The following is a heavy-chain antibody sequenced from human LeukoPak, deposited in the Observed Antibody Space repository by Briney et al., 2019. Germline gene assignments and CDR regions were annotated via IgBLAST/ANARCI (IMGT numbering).Heavy chain of an antibody. D-gene: IGHD5-18*01. CDR2: IYYSGST. V-gene: IGHV4-39*07. J-gene: IGHJ4*02. CDR3: ARIEDVTRGYNHAYYFDY. Sequence: SETLSLTCTVSGGSISSSGYYWGWIRQPPGKGLEWIGSIYYSGSTYYNPSLKSRVTISVDTSKKQFSLKLRTATAADTAVYYCARIEDVTRGYNHAYYFDYWGQGTLVTVSS. CDR1: GGSISSSGYY.